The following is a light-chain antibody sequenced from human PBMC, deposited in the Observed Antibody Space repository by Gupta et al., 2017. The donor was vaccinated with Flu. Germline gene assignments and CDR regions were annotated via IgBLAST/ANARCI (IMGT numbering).Light chain of an antibody. Sequence: TSSIGSATVDWYQQVPGMAPKLLIFANNQRPAGVPGRFSGSKSGTSASLAISGLQPEDEGDYYCATWIDALSGPVFGGGTKLVVL. V-gene: IGLV1-44*01. CDR2: ANN. CDR1: TSSIGSAT. CDR3: ATWIDALSGPV. J-gene: IGLJ2*01.